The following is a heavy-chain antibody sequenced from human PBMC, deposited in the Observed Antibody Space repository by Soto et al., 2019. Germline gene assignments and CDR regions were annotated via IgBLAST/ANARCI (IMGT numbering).Heavy chain of an antibody. CDR1: GGSISSYY. Sequence: TSEILSLTCTVSGGSISSYYWSWIWQHPGKGLERNRYIYYSGITNYNPSLKSRANISGDPSKKQVSLKLCSVTAADTAVYYCARGGVDSARVTLDYYYYGMDVWGQGTTVTVSS. V-gene: IGHV4-59*01. CDR2: IYYSGIT. CDR3: ARGGVDSARVTLDYYYYGMDV. J-gene: IGHJ6*02. D-gene: IGHD5-18*01.